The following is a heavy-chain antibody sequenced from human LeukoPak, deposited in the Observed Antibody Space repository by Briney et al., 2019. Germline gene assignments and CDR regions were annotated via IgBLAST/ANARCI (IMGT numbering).Heavy chain of an antibody. CDR3: ARERGDSSGRYYFDY. CDR2: IYSGGST. V-gene: IGHV3-53*01. J-gene: IGHJ4*02. D-gene: IGHD3-22*01. CDR1: GFSVSSNY. Sequence: GGSLRLSCAASGFSVSSNYMSWVRQAPGKGLEWVSVIYSGGSTFYTDSVKDRFTISRDSSKNTLFLQMNSLRAEDTAVYYCARERGDSSGRYYFDYWGQGTLVTVSS.